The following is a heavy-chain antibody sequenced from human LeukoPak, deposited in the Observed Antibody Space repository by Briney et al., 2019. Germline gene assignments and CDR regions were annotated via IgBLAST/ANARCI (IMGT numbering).Heavy chain of an antibody. CDR2: ISSTCTYI. CDR3: ARDTARGPLVFMDV. Sequence: GGSLRLSCAASGFTFSSYTMNWVRQAPGKGLEWVSSISSTCTYIYYADSLKGRFTIFRDNAKNSLYLQMNSLRAEDTAVYYCARDTARGPLVFMDVWGKGTTVTVSS. D-gene: IGHD5-18*01. CDR1: GFTFSSYT. J-gene: IGHJ6*03. V-gene: IGHV3-21*01.